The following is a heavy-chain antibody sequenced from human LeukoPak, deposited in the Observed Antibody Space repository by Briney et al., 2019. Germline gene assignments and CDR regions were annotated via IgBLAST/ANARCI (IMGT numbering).Heavy chain of an antibody. CDR3: ARRSLSNYYGSGSPDY. Sequence: GASVKVSCKASGYTFTSYGINWVRQAPGQGLEWMGWISAYNSNTNYAQKLQGRVTMTTDTSTSTAYMELRSLRSDDAAVYYCARRSLSNYYGSGSPDYWGQGTLVTVSS. D-gene: IGHD3-10*01. CDR1: GYTFTSYG. V-gene: IGHV1-18*01. J-gene: IGHJ4*02. CDR2: ISAYNSNT.